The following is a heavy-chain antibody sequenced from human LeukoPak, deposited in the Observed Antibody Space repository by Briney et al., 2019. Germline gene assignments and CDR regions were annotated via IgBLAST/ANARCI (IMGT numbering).Heavy chain of an antibody. CDR3: ARVNRDGYNYGGAFDI. D-gene: IGHD5-24*01. Sequence: SETLSLTCAVYGGSFSGYYWSWIRQPPGKGLEWIGEINHSGSTNYNPSLESRVTISVDTSKNQFSLKLSSVTAADTAVYYCARVNRDGYNYGGAFDIWGQGTMVTVSS. V-gene: IGHV4-34*01. CDR2: INHSGST. CDR1: GGSFSGYY. J-gene: IGHJ3*02.